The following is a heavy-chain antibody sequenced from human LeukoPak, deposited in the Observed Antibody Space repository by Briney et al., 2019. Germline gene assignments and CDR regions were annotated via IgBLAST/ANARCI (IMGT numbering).Heavy chain of an antibody. V-gene: IGHV3-21*01. CDR2: ISSSSSYI. CDR3: ARKYSGYEVDY. CDR1: GFTFSSYS. Sequence: PGGSLRLSCAASGFTFSSYSMSWVRQAPGKGLEWVSSISSSSSYIYYADSVKGRFTISRDNAKNPLYLQMNSLRAEDTAVYYCARKYSGYEVDYWGQGTLVTVSS. D-gene: IGHD5-12*01. J-gene: IGHJ4*02.